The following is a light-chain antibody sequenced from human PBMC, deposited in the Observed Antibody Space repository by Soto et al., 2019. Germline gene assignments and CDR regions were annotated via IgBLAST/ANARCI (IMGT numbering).Light chain of an antibody. CDR3: QKSYSGPLT. Sequence: DIQITPYTSSLSESVGDRVTITCRASQSISSYLNWYQQKPGKAPKVLIYAGSSLQSGVPSRFSGIGSGTDFTLRISSLQPEDFATYYCQKSYSGPLTCGGG. J-gene: IGKJ4*01. V-gene: IGKV1-39*01. CDR1: QSISSY. CDR2: AGS.